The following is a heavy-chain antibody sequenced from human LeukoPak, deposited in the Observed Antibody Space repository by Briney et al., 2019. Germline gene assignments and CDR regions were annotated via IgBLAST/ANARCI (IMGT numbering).Heavy chain of an antibody. Sequence: SETLSLTCTVSGGSISSYYWSWIGQPPGKRLEWIGYIYYSGSTNYNPSLKSRVTISVDTSKNQFSLKLSSVTAADTAVYYCARTSMIVVVRGAFDIWGQGTMLTVSS. CDR1: GGSISSYY. D-gene: IGHD3-22*01. CDR2: IYYSGST. J-gene: IGHJ3*02. CDR3: ARTSMIVVVRGAFDI. V-gene: IGHV4-59*01.